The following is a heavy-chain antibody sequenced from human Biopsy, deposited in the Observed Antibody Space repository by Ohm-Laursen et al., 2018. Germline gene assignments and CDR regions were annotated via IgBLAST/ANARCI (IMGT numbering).Heavy chain of an antibody. J-gene: IGHJ4*02. Sequence: SETLSLTCAVSGYSISSGYYWGWIRQPPGKGLEWIGSIYHSGSTYYNPSLKSRVTILVDTSKNQFSLKLSSVTAADTAGYYCARGQALKSFDYWGQGTLVTVSS. CDR3: ARGQALKSFDY. CDR1: GYSISSGYY. V-gene: IGHV4-38-2*01. CDR2: IYHSGST.